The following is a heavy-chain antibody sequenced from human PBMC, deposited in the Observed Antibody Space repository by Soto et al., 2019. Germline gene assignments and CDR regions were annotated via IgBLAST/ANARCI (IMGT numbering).Heavy chain of an antibody. CDR3: ARGLTYYYDSSGYFVDY. CDR2: IYYSGST. D-gene: IGHD3-22*01. V-gene: IGHV4-61*01. J-gene: IGHJ4*02. Sequence: SETLSLTCTVSGGSVSSGSYYWGWIRQPPGKGLEWIGYIYYSGSTNYNPSLKSRVTISVDTSKNQFSLKLSSVTASDTAVYYCARGLTYYYDSSGYFVDYWGQGTLVTVSS. CDR1: GGSVSSGSYY.